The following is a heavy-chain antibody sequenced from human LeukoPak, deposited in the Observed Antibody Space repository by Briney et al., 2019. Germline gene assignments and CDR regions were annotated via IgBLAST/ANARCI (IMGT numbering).Heavy chain of an antibody. CDR3: ARDQYRWFGELYFDY. CDR2: FYYSGST. CDR1: GGSISSSSYY. V-gene: IGHV4-39*07. D-gene: IGHD3-10*01. J-gene: IGHJ4*02. Sequence: SETLSLTCTVSGGSISSSSYYWGWIRQPPGKGLGWVGSFYYSGSTYYNPSLKSRVSLSVDTSKNQFSLKLSSVTAADTAVYYCARDQYRWFGELYFDYWGQGTLVTVSS.